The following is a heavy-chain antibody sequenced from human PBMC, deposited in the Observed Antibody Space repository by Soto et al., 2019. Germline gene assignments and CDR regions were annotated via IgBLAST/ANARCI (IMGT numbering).Heavy chain of an antibody. D-gene: IGHD3-16*01. CDR3: ASYAEYYYYGMDV. J-gene: IGHJ6*02. CDR1: GGSITSGGYS. V-gene: IGHV4-30-2*01. CDR2: IYHSGST. Sequence: SETLSLTCAVSGGSITSGGYSWTWIRQPPGKGLEWIGFIYHSGSTYYNPSLRSRVTMSVDRSKNQFSLKLSSVTAADTAVYYCASYAEYYYYGMDVWAKGPRSPSP.